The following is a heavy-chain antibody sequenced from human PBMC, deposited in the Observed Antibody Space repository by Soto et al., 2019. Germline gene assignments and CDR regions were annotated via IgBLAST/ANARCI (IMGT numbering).Heavy chain of an antibody. CDR3: ARAPRSSWYAP. CDR1: GYTFTSND. D-gene: IGHD6-13*01. CDR2: MNPNSGKT. J-gene: IGHJ5*02. Sequence: ASVKVSCKASGYTFTSNDINWVRQATGQGLEWMGWMNPNSGKTVYAQKLQGRVTMTTDTSTSTAYMELRSLRSDDTAVYYCARAPRSSWYAPWGQGTLVTVSS. V-gene: IGHV1-8*01.